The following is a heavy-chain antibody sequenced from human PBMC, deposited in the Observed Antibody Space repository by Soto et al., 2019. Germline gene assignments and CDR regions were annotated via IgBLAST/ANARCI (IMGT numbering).Heavy chain of an antibody. J-gene: IGHJ4*02. CDR1: GYTFTSYA. V-gene: IGHV1-3*05. CDR3: AGGGACYPPFDY. Sequence: QVQLVQSGAEEKKPGASVKVSCKASGYTFTSYAMHWVRQAPGQRLEWMGWINAGNGNTKYSQKFQGRVTITRDTPAGTAYRERGSRGPEDPAVYSWAGGGACYPPFDYWGQGTLVTVSS. D-gene: IGHD5-18*01. CDR2: INAGNGNT.